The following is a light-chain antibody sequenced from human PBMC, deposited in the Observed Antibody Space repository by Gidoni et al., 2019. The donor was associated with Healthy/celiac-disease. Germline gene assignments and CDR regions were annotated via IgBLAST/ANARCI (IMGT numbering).Light chain of an antibody. CDR2: AAS. V-gene: IGKV1-39*01. J-gene: IGKJ1*01. CDR3: QQSYSTSPVT. Sequence: DPVTITCRASQSISSYLNWYQQKPGKATKLLIYAASSLQSGVPSRFSGSGSGTDFTLTISSLQPEEFATYYCQQSYSTSPVTFGQGTKVEIK. CDR1: QSISSY.